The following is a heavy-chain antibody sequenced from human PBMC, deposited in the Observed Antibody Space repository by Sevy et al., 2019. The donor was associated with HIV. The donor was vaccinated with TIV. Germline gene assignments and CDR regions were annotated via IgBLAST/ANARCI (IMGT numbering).Heavy chain of an antibody. J-gene: IGHJ5*02. D-gene: IGHD4-4*01. Sequence: GGSLRLSCVASEFTFNTYAMSWVRQAPGKGLEWVSGITGSNSNIYYSESVKGRFNISRDNSRKTLYLQMSSLRVEDTATYYCATGIIDSRSSWFDPWGQGTLVTVSS. CDR3: ATGIIDSRSSWFDP. CDR2: ITGSNSNI. V-gene: IGHV3-23*01. CDR1: EFTFNTYA.